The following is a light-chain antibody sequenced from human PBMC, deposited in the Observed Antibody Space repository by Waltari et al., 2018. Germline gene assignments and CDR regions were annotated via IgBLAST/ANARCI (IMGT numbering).Light chain of an antibody. CDR3: QQYGSSPYT. CDR2: GAS. V-gene: IGKV3-20*01. Sequence: IVLTQPPDTLSLSPGDRATLSCRASQSVSSSYLAWYQQKPGQAPRLLIYGASSRATGIPDRFSGSGSGTDFTLTISRLEPEDFAVYYCQQYGSSPYTFGQGPSWRSN. CDR1: QSVSSSY. J-gene: IGKJ2*01.